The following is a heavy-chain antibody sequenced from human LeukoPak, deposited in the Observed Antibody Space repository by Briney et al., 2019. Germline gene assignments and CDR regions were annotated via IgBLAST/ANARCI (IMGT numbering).Heavy chain of an antibody. CDR3: ARVGQRAGATASAFRRAFDI. CDR2: IYYSGST. V-gene: IGHV4-39*07. CDR1: GGSISSSSYY. J-gene: IGHJ3*02. D-gene: IGHD1-26*01. Sequence: SETLSLTCTVSGGSISSSSYYWGWIRQPPGKGLEWIGSIYYSGSTYYNPSLKSRVTISVDTSKNQFSLKLSSVTAADTAVYYCARVGQRAGATASAFRRAFDIWGQGTMVTVSS.